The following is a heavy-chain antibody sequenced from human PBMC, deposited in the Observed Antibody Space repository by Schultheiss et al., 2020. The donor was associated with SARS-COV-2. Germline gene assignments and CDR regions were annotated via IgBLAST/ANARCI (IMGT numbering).Heavy chain of an antibody. J-gene: IGHJ5*02. CDR2: FDPEEGET. Sequence: ASVKVSCKVSGHSLTEVSVHWVRHAPGKGLEWMGGFDPEEGETMYARKLQSRVTMTEDTFTNTAYMELRSLATEDAAVYYCAIYRSQVLANWLDPWGQGTLVTVSS. V-gene: IGHV1-24*01. CDR3: AIYRSQVLANWLDP. D-gene: IGHD1-14*01. CDR1: GHSLTEVS.